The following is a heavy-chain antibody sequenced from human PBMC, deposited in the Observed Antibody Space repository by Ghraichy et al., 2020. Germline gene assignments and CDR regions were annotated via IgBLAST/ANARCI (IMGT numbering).Heavy chain of an antibody. Sequence: GGSLRLSCAASGFTVSAHFMSWVRQAPGKGLEWVSVIYSGGTTFYADSAKGRFTISRDNSKNTLYLQMNTLRVDDTAVYYCARDMYSPGIFDYWGQGTLVTVSS. J-gene: IGHJ4*02. V-gene: IGHV3-66*02. D-gene: IGHD5-18*01. CDR3: ARDMYSPGIFDY. CDR1: GFTVSAHF. CDR2: IYSGGTT.